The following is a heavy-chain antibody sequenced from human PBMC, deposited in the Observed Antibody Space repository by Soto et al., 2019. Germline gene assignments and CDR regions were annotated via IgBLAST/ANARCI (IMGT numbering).Heavy chain of an antibody. CDR1: GGSISSYY. Sequence: SETLSLTCTVSGGSISSYYWSWIRQPPGKGLEWIGYIYYSGSTNYNPSLKSRVTISVDTSKNQFSLKLSSVTAADTAVYYCARRVEMASRIDYWGQGTLVTVSS. CDR2: IYYSGST. CDR3: ARRVEMASRIDY. J-gene: IGHJ4*02. D-gene: IGHD2-2*01. V-gene: IGHV4-59*01.